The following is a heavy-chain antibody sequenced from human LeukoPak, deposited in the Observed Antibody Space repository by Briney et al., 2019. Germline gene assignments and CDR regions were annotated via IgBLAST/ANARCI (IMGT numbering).Heavy chain of an antibody. J-gene: IGHJ4*02. CDR3: ARAYRTTVTSNFDY. Sequence: SETLSLTCTVSGGSISSSSYYWGWIRQPPGKGLEWIGSIYYSGSTYYNPSLKSRVTISVDTSKNQFSLKLSSVTAADTAVYYCARAYRTTVTSNFDYWGQGTLVTVSS. CDR2: IYYSGST. V-gene: IGHV4-39*07. D-gene: IGHD4-17*01. CDR1: GGSISSSSYY.